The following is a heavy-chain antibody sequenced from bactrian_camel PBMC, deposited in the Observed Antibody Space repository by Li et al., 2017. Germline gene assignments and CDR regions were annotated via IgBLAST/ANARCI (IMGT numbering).Heavy chain of an antibody. D-gene: IGHD4*01. CDR1: GLTHDFEEYS. CDR2: IHRGGTIT. CDR3: VRSPASDVPGY. V-gene: IGHV3S40*01. J-gene: IGHJ4*01. Sequence: QLVESGGGSVQAGGSLRLSCTASGLTHDFEEYSMGWFRQAPGKGLEWISVIHRGGTITYYADSVKGRFTISQDNAKNVLHLQMNNLKPEDTAVYYCVRSPASDVPGYWGQGTQVTVS.